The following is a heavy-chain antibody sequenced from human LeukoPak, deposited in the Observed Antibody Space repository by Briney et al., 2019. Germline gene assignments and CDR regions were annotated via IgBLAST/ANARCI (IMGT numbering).Heavy chain of an antibody. D-gene: IGHD3-22*01. J-gene: IGHJ4*02. CDR1: GFTFSSYA. Sequence: GGSLRLSCAASGFTFSSYAMSWVRQAPGKGLEWVSSISSSSSYIYYADSVKGRFTISRDNAKNSLYLQMNSLRAEDTAVYYCARDWQYYYDSSGKVHFDYWGQGTLVTVSS. CDR3: ARDWQYYYDSSGKVHFDY. CDR2: ISSSSSYI. V-gene: IGHV3-21*01.